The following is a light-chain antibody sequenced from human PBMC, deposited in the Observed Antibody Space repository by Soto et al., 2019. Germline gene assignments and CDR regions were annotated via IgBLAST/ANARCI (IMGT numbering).Light chain of an antibody. CDR3: MQSEQLPPT. CDR2: EFS. J-gene: IGKJ5*01. V-gene: IGKV2D-29*02. CDR1: QSLLHITGETF. Sequence: DVVMTQTPLALAFATGQPASFSCKSSQSLLHITGETFLFWYIQKPGQSPQLXIQEFSTRVSQVPDKFSGRGSGTNFTLEISRVETDDVGIYYCMQSEQLPPTVGQGTRLYI.